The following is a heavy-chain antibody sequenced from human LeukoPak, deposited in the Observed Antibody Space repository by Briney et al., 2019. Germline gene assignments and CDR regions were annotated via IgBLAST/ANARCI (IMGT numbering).Heavy chain of an antibody. J-gene: IGHJ4*02. CDR1: GFTFDDYA. D-gene: IGHD2-2*01. CDR2: ISWNSGSI. CDR3: AKASVVVPPFFDY. Sequence: GRSLRLSCAAPGFTFDDYAMHWVRQAPGKGLEGVSGISWNSGSIGYADSVKGRFTISRDNAKNSLYLQMNSLRAEDTALYYCAKASVVVPPFFDYWGQGTLVTVSS. V-gene: IGHV3-9*01.